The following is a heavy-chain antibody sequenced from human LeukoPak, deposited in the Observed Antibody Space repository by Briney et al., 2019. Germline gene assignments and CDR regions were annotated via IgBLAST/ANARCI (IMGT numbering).Heavy chain of an antibody. Sequence: PGGSLRLSCAASGFTFSSYWMSWVRQAPGKGLEWVSTIKQNGRSKYYADSVKGRFTISRDNAKNSLYLQMNSLRAEDTAVYYCAGGDSSSWFCYYYYYMDVWGKGTTVTVSS. CDR1: GFTFSSYW. D-gene: IGHD6-13*01. V-gene: IGHV3-7*01. CDR3: AGGDSSSWFCYYYYYMDV. CDR2: IKQNGRSK. J-gene: IGHJ6*03.